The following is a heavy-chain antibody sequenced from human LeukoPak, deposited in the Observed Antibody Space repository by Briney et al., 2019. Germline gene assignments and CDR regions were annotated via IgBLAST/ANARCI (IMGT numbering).Heavy chain of an antibody. CDR2: ISSSSSYI. V-gene: IGHV3-21*04. J-gene: IGHJ4*02. CDR3: AKDFSPSVSGRPSY. D-gene: IGHD1-26*01. Sequence: PGGSLRLSCAASGFTFSSYSMNWVRQAPGKGLEWVSSISSSSSYIYYADSVKGRFTISRDNAKNSLYLQMNSLRPEDTALYYCAKDFSPSVSGRPSYWGQGTLVTVSS. CDR1: GFTFSSYS.